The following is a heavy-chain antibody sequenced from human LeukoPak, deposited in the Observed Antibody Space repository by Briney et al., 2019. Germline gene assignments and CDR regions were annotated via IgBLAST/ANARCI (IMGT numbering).Heavy chain of an antibody. D-gene: IGHD5-18*01. J-gene: IGHJ4*02. Sequence: SETLSLTCAVYGGSFSGYYWSWICQPPGKGLEWIGEINHSGSTNYNPSLKSRVTISVDTSKNQFSLKLSSVTAADTAVYYCARPNTAMVPYYFDYWGQGTLVTVSS. CDR3: ARPNTAMVPYYFDY. CDR2: INHSGST. V-gene: IGHV4-34*01. CDR1: GGSFSGYY.